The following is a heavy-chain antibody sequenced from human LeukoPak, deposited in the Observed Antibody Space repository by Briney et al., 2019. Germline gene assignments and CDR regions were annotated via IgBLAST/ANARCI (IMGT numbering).Heavy chain of an antibody. CDR3: AKYGERWLQLGWFDP. Sequence: GGSLRHSCAASGFTFSSYAMSWVRQAPGKGLEWVSAISGSGGSTYYADSVKGRFTISRDNSKNTLYLQMNSLRAEDTAVYYCAKYGERWLQLGWFDPWGQGTLVTVSS. D-gene: IGHD5-24*01. CDR1: GFTFSSYA. J-gene: IGHJ5*02. V-gene: IGHV3-23*01. CDR2: ISGSGGST.